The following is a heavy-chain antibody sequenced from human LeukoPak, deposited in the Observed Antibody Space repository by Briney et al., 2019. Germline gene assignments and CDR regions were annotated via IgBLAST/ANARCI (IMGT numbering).Heavy chain of an antibody. CDR2: IYYSGST. J-gene: IGHJ6*03. CDR1: GGSISSSSYY. CDR3: ARPDYYYYYMDV. Sequence: SETLSLTCTVSGGSISSSSYYWGWIRQPPGKGLEWIGDIYYSGSTYYNPSLKSRVTISVDTSKNQFSLKLSSVTAADTAVYYCARPDYYYYYMDVWGKGTTVTVSS. V-gene: IGHV4-39*01.